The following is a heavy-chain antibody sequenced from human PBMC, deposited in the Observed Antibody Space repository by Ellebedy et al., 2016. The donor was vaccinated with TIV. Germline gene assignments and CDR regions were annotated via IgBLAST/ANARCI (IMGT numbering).Heavy chain of an antibody. CDR1: GFTFNNYA. Sequence: GGSLRLSCVVSGFTFNNYAMNWVRQAPGKGLEWVSTVSGGGGTSFYADAVKGRFTISRDNSNRTLFLQMNMLRSEDTAIYFCAKVATTMASYFDSWGQGALVTVSS. J-gene: IGHJ4*02. V-gene: IGHV3-23*01. CDR3: AKVATTMASYFDS. CDR2: VSGGGGTS. D-gene: IGHD1-1*01.